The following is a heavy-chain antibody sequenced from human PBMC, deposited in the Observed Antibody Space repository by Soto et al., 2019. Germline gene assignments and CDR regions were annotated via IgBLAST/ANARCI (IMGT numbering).Heavy chain of an antibody. J-gene: IGHJ5*02. CDR1: GYSLTELS. CDR2: FDPEDGET. D-gene: IGHD6-6*01. Sequence: ASVKVSCKVSGYSLTELSMHWVRQAPGKGLEWMGGFDPEDGETIYAQKFQGRVTMTEDTSTDTAYMELSSLRSEDTAVYYCATELSREGSSWFDPWGQGTLVTVSS. CDR3: ATELSREGSSWFDP. V-gene: IGHV1-24*01.